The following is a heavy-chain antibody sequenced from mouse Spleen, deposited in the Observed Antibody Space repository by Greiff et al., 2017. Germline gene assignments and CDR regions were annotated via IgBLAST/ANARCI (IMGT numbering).Heavy chain of an antibody. CDR3: TREANGLVYFDY. D-gene: IGHD3-2*02. CDR2: IYPGNSDT. V-gene: IGHV1-5*01. Sequence: VQLKQSGAELARPGASVKLSCKASGYTFTSYWMHWVKQRPGQGLEWIGAIYPGNSDTSYNQKFKGKAKLTAVTSTSTAYMELSSLTNEDSAVYYCTREANGLVYFDYWGQGTTLTVSS. J-gene: IGHJ2*01. CDR1: GYTFTSYW.